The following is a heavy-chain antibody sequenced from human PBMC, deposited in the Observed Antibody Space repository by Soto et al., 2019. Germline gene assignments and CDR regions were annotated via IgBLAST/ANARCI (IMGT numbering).Heavy chain of an antibody. V-gene: IGHV1-8*01. D-gene: IGHD3-3*01. Sequence: QVQLVQSGAEVKKPGASVKVSCKASGYTFTSYDINWVRQATGQGLEWMGLMNPNSGNTGYAQKFQGRVTMTRNTSISTAYMELSSLRSEDTAVYYCASNSRYYDFWSGYYNFYYSGMDVWGQGTTVTVSS. CDR1: GYTFTSYD. CDR3: ASNSRYYDFWSGYYNFYYSGMDV. CDR2: MNPNSGNT. J-gene: IGHJ6*02.